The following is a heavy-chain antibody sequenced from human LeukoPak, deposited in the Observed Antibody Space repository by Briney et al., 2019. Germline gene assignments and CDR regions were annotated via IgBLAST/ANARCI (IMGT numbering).Heavy chain of an antibody. CDR3: ANLLRWEPY. J-gene: IGHJ4*02. CDR1: GFTFSDYN. V-gene: IGHV3-11*04. D-gene: IGHD4-23*01. Sequence: GGSLRLSCAASGFTFSDYNMRWIRQAPGKGLEWVSSISRSGSTKYYADSVKGRFTISRDNSKNTLYLQMNSLRAEDTAVYYCANLLRWEPYWGQGTLVTVSS. CDR2: ISRSGSTK.